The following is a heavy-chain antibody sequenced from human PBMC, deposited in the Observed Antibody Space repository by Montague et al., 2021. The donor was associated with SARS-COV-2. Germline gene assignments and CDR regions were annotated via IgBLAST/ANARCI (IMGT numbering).Heavy chain of an antibody. CDR2: ITYSGAT. D-gene: IGHD3-22*01. CDR3: ARHDRFDYYSGMDFWVRGTKPLPRTKKQVSLKVSHGTVTDKAGYYGARDERFEYYCGMGV. V-gene: IGHV4-59*08. CDR1: GVSISTDY. J-gene: IGHJ6*02. Sequence: SETLSLTCTVSGVSISTDYWTWIRQPPGKGLEWIGYITYSGATNYNPSLTSRVTMSLDTSKNQVSLKVSSVTATDTAVYYCARHDRFDYYSGMDFWVRGTKPLPRTKKQVSLKVSHGTVTDKAGYYGARDERFEYYCGMGVWGRGTTGTVSS.